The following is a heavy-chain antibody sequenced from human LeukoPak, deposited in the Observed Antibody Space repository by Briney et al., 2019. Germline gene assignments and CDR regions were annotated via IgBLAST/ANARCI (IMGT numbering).Heavy chain of an antibody. CDR1: GSTFSSYA. J-gene: IGHJ4*02. Sequence: GGSLRLSCAASGSTFSSYALHWVRQAPGKGLEWVAVISSSGSYKYYADSVKGRFTVSRDSSKKTLYLQMDSLTPEDTAVYFCARDGIPGTDNYEFDYWGQGTLVTVSS. CDR2: ISSSGSYK. CDR3: ARDGIPGTDNYEFDY. V-gene: IGHV3-30*04. D-gene: IGHD1-7*01.